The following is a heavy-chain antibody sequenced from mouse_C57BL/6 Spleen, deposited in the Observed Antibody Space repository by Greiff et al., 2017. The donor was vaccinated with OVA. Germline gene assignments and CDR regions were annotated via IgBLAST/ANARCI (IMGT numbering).Heavy chain of an antibody. Sequence: QVQLQQPGAELVMPGASVKLSCKASGYTFTSYWMHWVKQRPGQGLEWIGEIDPSDSYTNYNQQFKGKSTLTVDKSSSTAYMQLSSLTSEDSAVYYCARGDYGSSYVDYWGQGTTLTVSS. D-gene: IGHD1-1*01. CDR1: GYTFTSYW. V-gene: IGHV1-69*01. CDR2: IDPSDSYT. CDR3: ARGDYGSSYVDY. J-gene: IGHJ2*01.